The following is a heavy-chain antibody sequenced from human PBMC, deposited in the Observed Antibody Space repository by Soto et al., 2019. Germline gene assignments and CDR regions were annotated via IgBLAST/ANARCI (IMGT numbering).Heavy chain of an antibody. CDR2: MKPNSGNT. J-gene: IGHJ4*02. Sequence: QVQLVQSGAEVKKPGASVKVSCKASGYTFTTYDINWVRQATGQGLDWMGWMKPNSGNTCYAQKFQGRVTMTRNTTISTADSVLSNLRSEDTAVYDCAILDVVASETRDYWGQGTLVTVSS. V-gene: IGHV1-8*01. CDR1: GYTFTTYD. D-gene: IGHD2-15*01. CDR3: AILDVVASETRDY.